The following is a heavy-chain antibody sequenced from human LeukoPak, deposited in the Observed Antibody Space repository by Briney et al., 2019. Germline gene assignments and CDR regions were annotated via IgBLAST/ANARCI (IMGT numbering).Heavy chain of an antibody. CDR2: IYYSGST. J-gene: IGHJ4*02. V-gene: IGHV4-59*01. CDR3: ARGGSSSRPFDL. Sequence: SETLSLTCTVSGGSISSYYWSWIRQPPGKGLEWISFIYYSGSTNSNPSLMSRVTISVDTSKNQFSLKLRAVAAADTAVYYCARGGSSSRPFDLWGQGTLVTVSS. D-gene: IGHD6-13*01. CDR1: GGSISSYY.